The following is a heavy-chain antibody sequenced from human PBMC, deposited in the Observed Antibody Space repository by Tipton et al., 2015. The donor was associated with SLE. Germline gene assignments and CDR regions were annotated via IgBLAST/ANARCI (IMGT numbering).Heavy chain of an antibody. J-gene: IGHJ6*02. CDR1: GGSISSGSYY. V-gene: IGHV4-61*09. CDR3: ARAPTVTNILYCGMDV. D-gene: IGHD4-17*01. CDR2: IYTSGIT. Sequence: TLSLTCSVSGGSISSGSYYWSWIRQPAGKGLEWIGHIYTSGITNDNPSLKSRVTISIDTSKNQFSLKLSSVTAADTAVYYCARAPTVTNILYCGMDVWGQGTTVTVSS.